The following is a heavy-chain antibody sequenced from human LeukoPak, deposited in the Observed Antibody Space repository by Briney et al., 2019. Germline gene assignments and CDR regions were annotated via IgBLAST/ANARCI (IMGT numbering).Heavy chain of an antibody. CDR3: ARDLRDYYGSGSSFDY. CDR1: GFTFSSYW. D-gene: IGHD3-10*01. V-gene: IGHV3-7*01. Sequence: GASLRLSCAASGFTFSSYWMSWVRQAPGKGLEWVANIKQDGSEKCYVDSVKGRFTISRDNAKNSLYLQMNSLRAEDTAVYYCARDLRDYYGSGSSFDYWGQGTLVTVSS. CDR2: IKQDGSEK. J-gene: IGHJ4*02.